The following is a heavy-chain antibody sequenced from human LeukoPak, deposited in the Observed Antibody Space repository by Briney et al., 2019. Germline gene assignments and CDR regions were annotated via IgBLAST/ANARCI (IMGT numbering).Heavy chain of an antibody. CDR3: ARNTYYYHSGTYLDY. CDR2: IFTSGST. CDR1: GGSISSGTYY. V-gene: IGHV4-61*09. Sequence: SQTLSFTCTVSGGSISSGTYYWSWIRQPAGKGLEWIGHIFTSGSTNYNPSLKSRVTISVDTSKNQFSLKLTAVTAADTAVYYCARNTYYYHSGTYLDYWGQGILVTVSS. D-gene: IGHD3-10*01. J-gene: IGHJ4*02.